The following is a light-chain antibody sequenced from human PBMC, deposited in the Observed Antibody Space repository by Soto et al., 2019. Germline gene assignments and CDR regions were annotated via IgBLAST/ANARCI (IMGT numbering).Light chain of an antibody. Sequence: ESVLTQCPATMSVSAGKRATLVCRASQSVSSNLAWYQQKPGQAPRLLIYGASTRDTGIPARFSGSGSGTDFTLTISSLEPEDFAAYYCQQRSNWLLTFGGGTKVDIK. CDR1: QSVSSN. V-gene: IGKV3-11*01. CDR2: GAS. CDR3: QQRSNWLLT. J-gene: IGKJ4*01.